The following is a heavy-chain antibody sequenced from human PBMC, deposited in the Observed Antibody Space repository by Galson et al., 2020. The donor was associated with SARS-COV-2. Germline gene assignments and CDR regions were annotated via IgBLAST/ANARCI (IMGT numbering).Heavy chain of an antibody. V-gene: IGHV4-59*08. CDR2: VYYTGNT. CDR1: SGSISGYY. J-gene: IGHJ6*02. Sequence: SETLSLTCSVSSGSISGYYWSWIRQPPGKGLEWIGNVYYTGNTKYNPSLKSRVTISIDTSKNQFSLRLSSVTAADTAVYSCARDTPNYGMDVWGQGTTVTVSS. D-gene: IGHD2-15*01. CDR3: ARDTPNYGMDV.